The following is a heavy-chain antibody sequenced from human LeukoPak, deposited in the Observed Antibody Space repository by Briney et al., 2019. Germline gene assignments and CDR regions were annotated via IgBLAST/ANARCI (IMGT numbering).Heavy chain of an antibody. D-gene: IGHD3-3*01. V-gene: IGHV4-59*08. Sequence: SETLSLTXTVSGGSISSYYWSWIRQPAGKGLEWIGSIYHSGSTYYNPSLKSRVTISVDTSKNQFSLKLSSVTAADTAVYYCARHNRPATDDFWSGYYFRILSPFDYWGQGTLVTVSS. J-gene: IGHJ4*02. CDR3: ARHNRPATDDFWSGYYFRILSPFDY. CDR1: GGSISSYY. CDR2: IYHSGST.